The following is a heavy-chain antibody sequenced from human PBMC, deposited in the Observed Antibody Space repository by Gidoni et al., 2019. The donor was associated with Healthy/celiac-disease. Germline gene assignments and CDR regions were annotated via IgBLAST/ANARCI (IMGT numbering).Heavy chain of an antibody. CDR3: ARSSRPRDSSGYPFDY. CDR2: IYHSGST. CDR1: GYSISRGYY. Sequence: QVQLQESGPGLVKPSETLSLTCTVSGYSISRGYYWGWIRQPPGKGLEWIGSIYHSGSTYYNPSLKSRVTISVDTSKNQFSLKLSSVTAADTAVYYCARSSRPRDSSGYPFDYWGQGTLVTVSS. D-gene: IGHD3-22*01. V-gene: IGHV4-38-2*02. J-gene: IGHJ4*02.